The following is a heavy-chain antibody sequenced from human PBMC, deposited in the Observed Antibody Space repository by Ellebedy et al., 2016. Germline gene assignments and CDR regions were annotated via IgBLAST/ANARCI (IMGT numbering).Heavy chain of an antibody. D-gene: IGHD3-3*02. CDR2: IYYSGST. CDR1: GGSISSYY. V-gene: IGHV4-59*01. Sequence: SETLSLTXTVSGGSISSYYWSWIRQPPGKGLEWIGYIYYSGSTNYNPSLKSRVTISVDTSKNQFSLKLSSVTAADTAVFYCARVFSIGSRNYWYLDLWGRGTLVTVSS. J-gene: IGHJ2*01. CDR3: ARVFSIGSRNYWYLDL.